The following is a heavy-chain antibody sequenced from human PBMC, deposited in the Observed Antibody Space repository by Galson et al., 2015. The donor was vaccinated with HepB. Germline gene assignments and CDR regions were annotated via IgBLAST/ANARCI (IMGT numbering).Heavy chain of an antibody. V-gene: IGHV1-18*01. Sequence: SVKVSCKASGYTFTSYGISWVRQAPGQGLEWMGWISAYNGNTNYAQKLQGRVTMTTDTSTSTAYMELRSLRSDDTAVYYCARRNWPRGSYAPLKDYWGQGTLVTVSS. J-gene: IGHJ4*02. CDR3: ARRNWPRGSYAPLKDY. CDR1: GYTFTSYG. CDR2: ISAYNGNT. D-gene: IGHD1-26*01.